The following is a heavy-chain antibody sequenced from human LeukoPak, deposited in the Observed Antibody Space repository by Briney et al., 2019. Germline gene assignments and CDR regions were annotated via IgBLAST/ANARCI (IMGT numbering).Heavy chain of an antibody. Sequence: QPGGSLRLSCAASGFGFSNFWMHWVRHAPGKGLVWVSRIKTDGTTTVYADSVKGRFTISRDNAKNTLYLQMKSLRAEDTALYYCAKGPYRDSNYYMDVWGKGTTVTVSS. D-gene: IGHD3-16*01. J-gene: IGHJ6*03. CDR2: IKTDGTTT. CDR1: GFGFSNFW. V-gene: IGHV3-74*01. CDR3: AKGPYRDSNYYMDV.